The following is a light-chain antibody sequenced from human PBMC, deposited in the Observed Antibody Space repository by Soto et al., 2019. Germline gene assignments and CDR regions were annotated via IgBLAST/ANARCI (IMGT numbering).Light chain of an antibody. CDR3: GTWDYSLTTVV. Sequence: QSVLTQPPSVSAAPGQKVTISCSGSSSNIGRNYVSWYQQLPGTAPKLLIYDNNKRPSGIPDRFSGSKSGTSATLGITGLQTGDEADYYCGTWDYSLTTVVFGGGTKVTVL. V-gene: IGLV1-51*01. CDR1: SSNIGRNY. J-gene: IGLJ2*01. CDR2: DNN.